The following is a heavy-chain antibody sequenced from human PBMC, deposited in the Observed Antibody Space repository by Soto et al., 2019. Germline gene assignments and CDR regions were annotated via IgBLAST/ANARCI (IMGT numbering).Heavy chain of an antibody. D-gene: IGHD2-21*02. CDR1: GYTFTSYA. CDR2: INAGNGNT. CDR3: ARSIVVVTALDY. Sequence: QVQLVQSGAEEKKPGASVKVSCKASGYTFTSYAMHWVRQAPGQRLEWMGWINAGNGNTKYSQKFQGRVTITRDTSASTAYMELSSLRSEDTAVYYCARSIVVVTALDYWGHGTLVNVSS. V-gene: IGHV1-3*05. J-gene: IGHJ4*01.